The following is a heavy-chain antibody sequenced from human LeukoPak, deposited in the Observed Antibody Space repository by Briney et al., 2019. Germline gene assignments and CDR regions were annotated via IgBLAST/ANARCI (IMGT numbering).Heavy chain of an antibody. CDR3: ARLSRMNSMVRGVIIIRGTYYFDY. V-gene: IGHV4-39*01. J-gene: IGHJ4*02. Sequence: SETLSLTYTVTGGSISSSSYYWGWIRQPPGKGLEWIGSIYYSGSTDYNPSLKSRVTISVDTSKNQFSLKLSSVTAADTAVYYCARLSRMNSMVRGVIIIRGTYYFDYWGQGTLVTVSS. CDR2: IYYSGST. CDR1: GGSISSSSYY. D-gene: IGHD3-10*01.